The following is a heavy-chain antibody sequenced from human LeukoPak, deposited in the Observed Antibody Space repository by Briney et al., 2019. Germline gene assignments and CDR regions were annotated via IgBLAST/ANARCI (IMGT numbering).Heavy chain of an antibody. CDR2: INPNSGGT. V-gene: IGHV1-2*02. Sequence: SVKVSCKASGYTFTGYYMHWVRQAPGQGLEWMGWINPNSGGTNYAQKFQGRVTMTRDTSISTAYMELSRLRSDDTAVYYCATDDGSITIFPYWGQGTLVTVSS. CDR3: ATDDGSITIFPY. J-gene: IGHJ4*02. D-gene: IGHD3-3*01. CDR1: GYTFTGYY.